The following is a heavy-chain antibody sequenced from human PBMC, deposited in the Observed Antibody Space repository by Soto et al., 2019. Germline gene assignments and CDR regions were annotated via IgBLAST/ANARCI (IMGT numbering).Heavy chain of an antibody. Sequence: GGSLRISCAGSGFTFSSYSMNWVRQAPGKGLEWVSSISSSSSYIYYADSVKGRFTISRDNSKNTLYLQMNSLRAEDTAVYYCAKGRIAAAWGYYYYGMDVWGQGTTVTVSS. V-gene: IGHV3-21*01. CDR3: AKGRIAAAWGYYYYGMDV. D-gene: IGHD6-13*01. J-gene: IGHJ6*02. CDR2: ISSSSSYI. CDR1: GFTFSSYS.